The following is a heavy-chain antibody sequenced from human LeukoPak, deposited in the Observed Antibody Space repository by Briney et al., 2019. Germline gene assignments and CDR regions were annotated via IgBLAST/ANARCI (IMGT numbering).Heavy chain of an antibody. J-gene: IGHJ4*02. D-gene: IGHD6-13*01. V-gene: IGHV3-21*01. Sequence: GGSLRLSCAASGFTFSSYTMNWVRQAPGKGLEWVSSISRSSTYIFYADSVKGRFTISTDNAKNSLYLQMNSLRAEDTAVYYCVINRGIAAADDYWGQGTLVTVSS. CDR2: ISRSSTYI. CDR3: VINRGIAAADDY. CDR1: GFTFSSYT.